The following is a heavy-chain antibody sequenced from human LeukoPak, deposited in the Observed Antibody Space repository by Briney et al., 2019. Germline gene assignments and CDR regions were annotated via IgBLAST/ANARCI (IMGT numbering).Heavy chain of an antibody. CDR2: IYSGGST. V-gene: IGHV3-66*02. D-gene: IGHD6-13*01. J-gene: IGHJ6*03. CDR3: ARGMLSSSWRYYYYYMDV. CDR1: GFTVSSNY. Sequence: GGSLRLSCAASGFTVSSNYMSWDRQAPGKGLEWVSVIYSGGSTYYADSVKGRFTISRDNSKNTLNLQMNSLRAEDTAVYYCARGMLSSSWRYYYYYMDVWGKGTTVTVSS.